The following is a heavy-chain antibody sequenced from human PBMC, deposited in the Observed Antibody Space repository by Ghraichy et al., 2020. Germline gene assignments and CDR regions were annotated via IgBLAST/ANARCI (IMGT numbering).Heavy chain of an antibody. V-gene: IGHV3-30-3*01. CDR2: ISYDGSSK. CDR3: ARGHYCSGGTCYLNYFDY. Sequence: GGSLRLSCAASGFTFSSYTMHWVRQAPGKGLEWVALISYDGSSKYYADSVKGRFTISRDNSKNTLYLQMNNLRAEDTADYYCARGHYCSGGTCYLNYFDYWGQGTLVTVSS. CDR1: GFTFSSYT. J-gene: IGHJ4*02. D-gene: IGHD2-15*01.